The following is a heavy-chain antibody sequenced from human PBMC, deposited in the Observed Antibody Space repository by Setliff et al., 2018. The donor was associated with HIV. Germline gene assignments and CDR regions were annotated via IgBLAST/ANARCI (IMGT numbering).Heavy chain of an antibody. CDR3: ARGRRDCSSGSCYGPYHMDV. J-gene: IGHJ6*03. D-gene: IGHD2-15*01. CDR1: GFTFSTYA. CDR2: IGAVGAPT. V-gene: IGHV3-23*01. Sequence: GGSLRLSCAASGFTFSTYAMGWVRQAAGKGLEWVSTIGAVGAPTFYAESVKGRFTVSKDNSKDTLYLQMTSLRDEDTATYYCARGRRDCSSGSCYGPYHMDVWGKGTTVTVSS.